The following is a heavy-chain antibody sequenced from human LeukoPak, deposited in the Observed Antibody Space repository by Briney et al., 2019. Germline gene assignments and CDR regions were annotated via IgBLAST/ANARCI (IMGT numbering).Heavy chain of an antibody. CDR2: IASNGGSE. V-gene: IGHV3-30*18. CDR1: GFTFTTYG. J-gene: IGHJ4*02. Sequence: GGSLRLSCAASGFTFTTYGLHWVRQAPGKGLDWVAAIASNGGSEYYADSVKGRFTISRDNSKNTLFLQMNSLRPDDTAVYYCAKRGHYSINWYHYFDYWGQGTLVTVSS. CDR3: AKRGHYSINWYHYFDY. D-gene: IGHD6-13*01.